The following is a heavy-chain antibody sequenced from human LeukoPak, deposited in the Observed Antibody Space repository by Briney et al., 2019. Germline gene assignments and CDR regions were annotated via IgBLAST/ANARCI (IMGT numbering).Heavy chain of an antibody. J-gene: IGHJ5*02. Sequence: SETLSLTCTVSGGSISSYYWSWIRQPPGKGLEWIGYIYYSGSTNYNPSLKSRVTISVATSKNQFSLKLSSVTAADTAVYYCAREGCSSTSCYANWFDPWGQGTLVTVSS. D-gene: IGHD2-2*01. CDR3: AREGCSSTSCYANWFDP. V-gene: IGHV4-59*01. CDR1: GGSISSYY. CDR2: IYYSGST.